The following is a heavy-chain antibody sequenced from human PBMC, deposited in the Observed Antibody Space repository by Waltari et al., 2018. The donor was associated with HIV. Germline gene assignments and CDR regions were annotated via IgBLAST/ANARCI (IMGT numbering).Heavy chain of an antibody. V-gene: IGHV4-34*01. CDR2: INHSGST. CDR1: GGSFSGYY. D-gene: IGHD4-17*01. CDR3: AKDRGGGYGGLYCFDY. Sequence: QVQLQQWGAGLLKPSETLCLTCAVYGGSFSGYYWSWIRQLPWKGLEWIGEINHSGSTNYNPDLKNRVSMSVTTSKKHFTLKRSSVTVADTAVYYCAKDRGGGYGGLYCFDYWGQGTLVTVSS. J-gene: IGHJ4*02.